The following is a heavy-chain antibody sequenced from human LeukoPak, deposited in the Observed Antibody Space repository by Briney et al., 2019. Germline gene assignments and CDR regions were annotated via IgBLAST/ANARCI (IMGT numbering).Heavy chain of an antibody. V-gene: IGHV3-23*01. CDR3: AKGGGTFSYYLDY. CDR2: ISGGGD. J-gene: IGHJ4*02. D-gene: IGHD1-26*01. CDR1: GFTFSYYA. Sequence: GGSLRLSCAASGFTFSYYAMTWVRQAPGKGLEWVSGISGGGDKFIISRDNSKSTLFLQINSLRAEDTAVYYCAKGGGTFSYYLDYWGQGALVTVSS.